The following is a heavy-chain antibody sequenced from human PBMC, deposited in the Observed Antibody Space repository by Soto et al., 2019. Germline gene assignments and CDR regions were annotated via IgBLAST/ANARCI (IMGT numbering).Heavy chain of an antibody. CDR2: IYYSGST. D-gene: IGHD4-17*01. Sequence: SETLSLTCTVSGGSISSGGYYWSWIRQHPGKGLEWIGYIYYSGSTYYNPSLKSRVTISVDTSKNQFSLKLSSVTAADTAVYYCARGGGYGGKDRPALDYWGQGTLVTVSS. J-gene: IGHJ4*02. V-gene: IGHV4-31*03. CDR1: GGSISSGGYY. CDR3: ARGGGYGGKDRPALDY.